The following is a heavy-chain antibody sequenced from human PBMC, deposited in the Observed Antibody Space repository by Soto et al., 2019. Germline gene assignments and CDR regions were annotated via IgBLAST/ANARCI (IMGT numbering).Heavy chain of an antibody. J-gene: IGHJ4*02. CDR3: AKSTPTLGYCSGGSCPFDY. V-gene: IGHV3-30*18. CDR1: GFTFSSYG. Sequence: PGGCLRLSWAASGFTFSSYGLHWVRQAPWKGLEWVALISNDGSKIYYADSVKGRFTISRDNSKKTLHLQMNSLRAEDTAVYYCAKSTPTLGYCSGGSCPFDYWGQGTLVTVSS. D-gene: IGHD2-15*01. CDR2: ISNDGSKI.